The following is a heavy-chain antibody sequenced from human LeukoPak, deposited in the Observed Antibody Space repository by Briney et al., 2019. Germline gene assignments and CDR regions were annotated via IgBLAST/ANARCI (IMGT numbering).Heavy chain of an antibody. D-gene: IGHD3-10*01. CDR2: IIPILGIA. CDR1: GGTFSSYA. V-gene: IGHV1-69*04. Sequence: SVKVCCKASGGTFSSYAISWVRQAPGQGVEWMGRIIPILGIANYAQKFQGRVTITADKSTSTAYMELSSLRSEDTAVYYCARDRVTQAYFDYWGQGTLVTVSS. CDR3: ARDRVTQAYFDY. J-gene: IGHJ4*02.